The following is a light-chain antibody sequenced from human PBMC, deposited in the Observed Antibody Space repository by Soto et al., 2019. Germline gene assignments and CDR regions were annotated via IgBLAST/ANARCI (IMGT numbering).Light chain of an antibody. Sequence: IQMTQSPSTLSGSVGDRVTITCRASQTISSWLAWYQQKPGKAPKLLIYDASSLESGVPSRFSGSGSGTEFTLTISSLQPDDFATYYCQQYNTYSAFGQGTKVDIK. J-gene: IGKJ1*01. V-gene: IGKV1-5*01. CDR3: QQYNTYSA. CDR1: QTISSW. CDR2: DAS.